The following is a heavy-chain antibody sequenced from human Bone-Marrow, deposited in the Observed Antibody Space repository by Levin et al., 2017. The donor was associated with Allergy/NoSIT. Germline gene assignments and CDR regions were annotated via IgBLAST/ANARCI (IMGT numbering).Heavy chain of an antibody. Sequence: LSLTCAASGFSFGTYGMHWVRQAPGKGLEWVAAISSDGSNKYYAESMNGRLTVSRDNSKNTLYLQMNSLRSDDTAVFYCAREKWDVVVIPGTLSWGPKKKYGYYGLDVWGQGTTVTVSS. J-gene: IGHJ6*02. CDR3: AREKWDVVVIPGTLSWGPKKKYGYYGLDV. CDR2: ISSDGSNK. D-gene: IGHD2-2*01. CDR1: GFSFGTYG. V-gene: IGHV3-30*03.